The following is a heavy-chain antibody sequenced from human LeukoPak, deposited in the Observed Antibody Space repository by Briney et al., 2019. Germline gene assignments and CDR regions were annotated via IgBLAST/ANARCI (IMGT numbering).Heavy chain of an antibody. CDR1: GFTFSSYW. D-gene: IGHD3-16*01. V-gene: IGHV3-74*01. CDR2: IKSDGTST. CDR3: ARFEMGADYYYMDV. J-gene: IGHJ6*03. Sequence: GGSLRLSCAASGFTFSSYWMHWVRQAPGKGLVWVSRIKSDGTSTSYADSVKGRFTISRHNAKNSLYLQMNSLRAEDTAVYYCARFEMGADYYYMDVWGKGTTVTVSS.